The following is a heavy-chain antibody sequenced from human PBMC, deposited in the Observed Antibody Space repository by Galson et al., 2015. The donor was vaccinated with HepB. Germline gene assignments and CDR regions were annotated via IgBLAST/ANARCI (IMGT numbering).Heavy chain of an antibody. CDR1: GYTFTGYY. J-gene: IGHJ4*02. CDR3: ARRRGKNIVATIVDY. V-gene: IGHV1-2*02. D-gene: IGHD5-12*01. Sequence: SVKVSCKASGYTFTGYYMHWVRQAPGQGLEWMGWINPNSGGTDYAQKFQGRVTMTRDTSISTAYMELSRLRSDDTAVYYCARRRGKNIVATIVDYWGQGTLVTVSS. CDR2: INPNSGGT.